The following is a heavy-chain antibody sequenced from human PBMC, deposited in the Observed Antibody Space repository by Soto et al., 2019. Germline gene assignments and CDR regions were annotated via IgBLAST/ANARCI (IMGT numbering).Heavy chain of an antibody. V-gene: IGHV3-23*01. CDR1: GFTFSSYA. Sequence: GGSLRLSCAASGFTFSSYAMSWVRQAPGKGLEWVSAISGSGGSTYYADSVKGRFTISRDNSKNTLYLQMNSLRAEDTAVYYCAKAIYGDYVHAPTDYWGQGTLVTVSS. D-gene: IGHD4-17*01. J-gene: IGHJ4*02. CDR3: AKAIYGDYVHAPTDY. CDR2: ISGSGGST.